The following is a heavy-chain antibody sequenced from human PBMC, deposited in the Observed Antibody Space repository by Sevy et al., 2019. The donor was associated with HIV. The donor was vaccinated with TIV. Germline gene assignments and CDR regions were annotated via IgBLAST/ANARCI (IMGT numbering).Heavy chain of an antibody. V-gene: IGHV4-38-2*01. CDR1: GYSISSGYY. J-gene: IGHJ4*02. CDR3: ASSIREIVASDY. CDR2: IYHSGST. Sequence: ETLSLTCAVSGYSISSGYYWGWIRQPPGKGLEWIGSIYHSGSTYYNPSLKSRVTISVDTSKNQFSLKLSSVTAADTAVYYCASSIREIVASDYWGQGTLVTVSS. D-gene: IGHD5-12*01.